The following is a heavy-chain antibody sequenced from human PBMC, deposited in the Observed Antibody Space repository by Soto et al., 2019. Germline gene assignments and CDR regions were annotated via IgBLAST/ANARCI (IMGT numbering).Heavy chain of an antibody. J-gene: IGHJ4*02. V-gene: IGHV1-69*01. D-gene: IGHD3-22*01. Sequence: QVQLVQSGAEVKKPGSSVKVSCKASGGTFSSYAISWVRQAPGQGLEWMGGIIPIFGTANYAQKFQGRVTITADESTSTAYMELSSLRSEDTAVYYCASYPLSPRYESSGYYRGDYYCDYWAQGTLVTVSS. CDR3: ASYPLSPRYESSGYYRGDYYCDY. CDR1: GGTFSSYA. CDR2: IIPIFGTA.